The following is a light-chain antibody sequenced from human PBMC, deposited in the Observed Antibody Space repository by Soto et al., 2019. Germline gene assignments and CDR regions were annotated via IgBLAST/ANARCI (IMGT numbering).Light chain of an antibody. Sequence: IVMTQSPATLSVSPGERATLSCRASQSVSSNLAWYQQKPGQAPRLLIYGASTRATGIPARFSGSGSGTEFTLTISCLQSEDFATYYCLQYYSYPWTFGQGTKVDI. CDR3: LQYYSYPWT. CDR1: QSVSSN. V-gene: IGKV3-15*01. J-gene: IGKJ1*01. CDR2: GAS.